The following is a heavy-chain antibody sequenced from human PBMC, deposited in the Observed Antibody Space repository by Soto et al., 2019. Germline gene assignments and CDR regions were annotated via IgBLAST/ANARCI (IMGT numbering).Heavy chain of an antibody. V-gene: IGHV3-9*01. CDR2: ISWNSGNI. J-gene: IGHJ4*02. CDR3: AKATTIAVAGTAFDY. CDR1: GFTFDDYA. D-gene: IGHD6-19*01. Sequence: EVQPVESGGGLVQPGRSLRVSCAASGFTFDDYAMHWVRQAPGKGLEWVSGISWNSGNIGYADSVKGRFTISRDNAKNSLYLQMNSLRAEDTALYYCAKATTIAVAGTAFDYWGQGTLVTVSS.